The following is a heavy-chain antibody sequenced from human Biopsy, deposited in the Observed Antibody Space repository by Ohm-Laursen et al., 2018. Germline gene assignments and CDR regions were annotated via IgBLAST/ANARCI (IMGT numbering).Heavy chain of an antibody. Sequence: SLRLSCAASGFASGRYWMNWVRQAPGKGLEWLANIREDGIEKFYVGSVKGRFTISRDNAKSSVFLQMNSLRVEDTAVYYCARAYCSTINCSMLRSFYFDSWGQGTLVAVSS. CDR3: ARAYCSTINCSMLRSFYFDS. D-gene: IGHD2-15*01. V-gene: IGHV3-7*01. CDR2: IREDGIEK. J-gene: IGHJ4*02. CDR1: GFASGRYW.